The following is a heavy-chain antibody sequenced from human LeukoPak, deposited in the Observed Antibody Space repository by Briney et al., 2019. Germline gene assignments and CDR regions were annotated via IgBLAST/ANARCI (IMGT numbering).Heavy chain of an antibody. CDR3: ASRYCSSTSCKRTSAYYYYGMDV. D-gene: IGHD2-2*01. V-gene: IGHV1-2*02. J-gene: IGHJ6*02. Sequence: ASVKVSCKASGYTFTGYYMHWVRQAPGQGLEWMGWINPNSGGTNYAQKFQGRVTMTRDTSISTAYMELSMLRSDDTAVYYCASRYCSSTSCKRTSAYYYYGMDVWGQGTTVTVSS. CDR2: INPNSGGT. CDR1: GYTFTGYY.